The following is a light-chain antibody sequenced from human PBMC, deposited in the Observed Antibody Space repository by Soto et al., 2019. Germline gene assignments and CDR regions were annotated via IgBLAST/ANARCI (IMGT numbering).Light chain of an antibody. J-gene: IGLJ1*01. V-gene: IGLV4-69*01. CDR2: LNSDGSH. CDR3: QTWGTGIHYV. CDR1: SGHSSYA. Sequence: QLVLTQSPSASASLGASVKLTCTLSSGHSSYAIAWHQQQPEKGPRYLMKLNSDGSHSKGDGIPDRFSGSSSGAERYLTISSLQSEDEAYYYWQTWGTGIHYVFGTGTKLTVL.